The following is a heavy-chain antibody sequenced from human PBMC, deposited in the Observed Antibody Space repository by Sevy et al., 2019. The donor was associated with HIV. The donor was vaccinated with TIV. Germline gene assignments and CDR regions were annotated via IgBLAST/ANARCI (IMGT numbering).Heavy chain of an antibody. J-gene: IGHJ6*02. Sequence: GESLKISCKGSGYSFATYWIAWVRQMPGKGLEWMGIIYPDDSDTGYSPSFQGQVTISADKSISTAYLQWSTLKAYDTAKYYCARGARGTLPSFYYYTLNVWCQGTTVTVSS. CDR2: IYPDDSDT. CDR1: GYSFATYW. V-gene: IGHV5-51*01. D-gene: IGHD1-1*01. CDR3: ARGARGTLPSFYYYTLNV.